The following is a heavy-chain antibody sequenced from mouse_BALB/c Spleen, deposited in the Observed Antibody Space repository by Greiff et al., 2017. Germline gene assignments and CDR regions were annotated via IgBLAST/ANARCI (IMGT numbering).Heavy chain of an antibody. Sequence: VQLQESGAELVRPGTSVKVSCKASGYAFTNYLIEWVKQRPGQGLEWIGVINPGSGGTNYNEKFKGKATLTADKSSSTAYMQLSSLTSDDSAVYFCARSNYDYDAWFAYWGQGTLVTVSA. CDR1: GYAFTNYL. D-gene: IGHD2-4*01. J-gene: IGHJ3*01. CDR3: ARSNYDYDAWFAY. V-gene: IGHV1-54*03. CDR2: INPGSGGT.